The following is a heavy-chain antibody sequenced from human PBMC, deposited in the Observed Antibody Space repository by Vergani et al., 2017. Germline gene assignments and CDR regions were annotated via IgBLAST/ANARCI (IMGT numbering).Heavy chain of an antibody. V-gene: IGHV1-69*04. CDR2: IIPILGIA. Sequence: QVQLVQSGAEVKKPGASVKVSCKASGGTFSSYAISWVRQAPGQGLEWMGRIIPILGIANYAQKFQGRVTINADKSTSTAYMELSSLRSEDTAVYYCARAGLRFGGYGMDVWGQGTTVTVSS. CDR3: ARAGLRFGGYGMDV. J-gene: IGHJ6*02. D-gene: IGHD5-12*01. CDR1: GGTFSSYA.